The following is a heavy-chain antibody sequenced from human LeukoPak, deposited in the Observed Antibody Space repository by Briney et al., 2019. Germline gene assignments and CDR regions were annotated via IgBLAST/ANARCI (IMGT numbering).Heavy chain of an antibody. J-gene: IGHJ4*02. D-gene: IGHD3-22*01. V-gene: IGHV4-39*01. CDR2: IYYSGST. Sequence: SETLYLTCTVSGGSISSSSYYWGWIRQPPGKGLEWIGSIYYSGSTYYTPSLKSRVTISVDTSKNQFSLKLSSVTAADTAVFYCASAFGLSSGYIPPPFLWGQGTLVTVSS. CDR1: GGSISSSSYY. CDR3: ASAFGLSSGYIPPPFL.